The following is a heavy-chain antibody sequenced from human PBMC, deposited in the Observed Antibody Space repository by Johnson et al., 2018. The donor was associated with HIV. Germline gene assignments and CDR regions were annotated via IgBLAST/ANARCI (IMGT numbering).Heavy chain of an antibody. J-gene: IGHJ3*01. V-gene: IGHV3-20*04. CDR1: GFTFDDYD. Sequence: MLLVESGGGLVKPGGSLRLSCAASGFTFDDYDMSWVRQAPGKGLEWVSGISWNGGSAAYADSVKGRFTISRDNAKSSFFLQMNNLRADDTAMYYCASGHSAYWGRGTMVTVSS. D-gene: IGHD5-12*01. CDR2: ISWNGGSA. CDR3: ASGHSAY.